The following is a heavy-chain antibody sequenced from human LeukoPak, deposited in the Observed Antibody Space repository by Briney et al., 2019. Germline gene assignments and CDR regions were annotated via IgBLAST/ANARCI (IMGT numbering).Heavy chain of an antibody. J-gene: IGHJ6*03. D-gene: IGHD6-13*01. CDR1: GYTFTRYG. Sequence: ASVKVSCKASGYTFTRYGMSWVRQAPGQGLEWMGWINPNSGGTYYAQKFQGRVTMTRDTSISTAYMELSRLRSDDTAVYYCARDPGSSYSSSWYDYYYMDVWGKGTTVTISS. CDR3: ARDPGSSYSSSWYDYYYMDV. CDR2: INPNSGGT. V-gene: IGHV1-2*02.